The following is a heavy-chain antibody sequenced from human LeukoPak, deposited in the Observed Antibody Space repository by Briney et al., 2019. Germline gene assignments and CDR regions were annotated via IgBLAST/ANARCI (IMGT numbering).Heavy chain of an antibody. CDR3: ARALPSSWYYFDY. D-gene: IGHD6-13*01. CDR2: ISRSGSI. J-gene: IGHJ4*02. Sequence: GSSLRLSCAASGFTFSAYGMHWVRQAPGKGLEWVSYISRSGSIYYTDSVKGRFTISRDNAKNSLYLQMNSLRAEDTAVYYCARALPSSWYYFDYWGQGTLVTVSS. CDR1: GFTFSAYG. V-gene: IGHV3-69-1*02.